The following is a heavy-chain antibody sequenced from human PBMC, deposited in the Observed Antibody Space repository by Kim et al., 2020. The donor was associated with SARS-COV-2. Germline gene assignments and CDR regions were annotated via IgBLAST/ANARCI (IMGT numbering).Heavy chain of an antibody. CDR3: ARAGGRLGWFGELILDY. J-gene: IGHJ4*02. D-gene: IGHD3-10*01. CDR2: IKQDGSEK. V-gene: IGHV3-7*01. CDR1: GFTFSSYW. Sequence: GGSLRLSCAASGFTFSSYWMSWVRQAPGKGLEWVTNIKQDGSEKYNVDSVKGRFTISRDNAKNSLYLQMNSLRAEDTAVYYCARAGGRLGWFGELILDYWGQGTLVTVSS.